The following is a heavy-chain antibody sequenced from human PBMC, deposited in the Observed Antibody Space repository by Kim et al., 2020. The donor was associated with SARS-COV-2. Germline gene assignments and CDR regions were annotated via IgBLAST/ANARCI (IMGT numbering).Heavy chain of an antibody. D-gene: IGHD6-19*01. Sequence: SETLSLTCTVSGGSISSYYWSWIRQPPGKGLEWIGYIYYSGSTNYNPSLKSRVTISVDTSKNQFSLKLSSVTAADTAVYYCASTLIAVAGSYYFDYWGQGTLVTVSS. J-gene: IGHJ4*02. V-gene: IGHV4-59*13. CDR2: IYYSGST. CDR3: ASTLIAVAGSYYFDY. CDR1: GGSISSYY.